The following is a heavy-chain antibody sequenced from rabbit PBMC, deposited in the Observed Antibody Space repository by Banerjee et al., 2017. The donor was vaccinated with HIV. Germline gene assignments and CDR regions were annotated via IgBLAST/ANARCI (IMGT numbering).Heavy chain of an antibody. Sequence: MCWVRQAPGKGLELIGCIYTASGGSTYYARWAKGRFTISKASSTTVTLQMTSLTAADTATYFCARDLAGSIGSKFNLWGPGSLVTV. V-gene: IGHV1S40*01. CDR2: IYTASGGST. CDR3: ARDLAGSIGSKFNL. J-gene: IGHJ4*01. D-gene: IGHD4-2*01.